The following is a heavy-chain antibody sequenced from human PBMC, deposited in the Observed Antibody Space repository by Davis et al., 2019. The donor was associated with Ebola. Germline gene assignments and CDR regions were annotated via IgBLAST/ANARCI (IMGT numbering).Heavy chain of an antibody. Sequence: GGSLRLSCAASGFTFSRYGMNWVRQAPGKGLEWVSLISSSSSYIYYADSVKGRFTISRDNTRNSLYLQMNSLRAEDTAVYYCARTYYYDGRGYRNAFDIWGQGTMVTVSS. CDR2: ISSSSSYI. CDR3: ARTYYYDGRGYRNAFDI. J-gene: IGHJ3*02. D-gene: IGHD3-22*01. CDR1: GFTFSRYG. V-gene: IGHV3-21*01.